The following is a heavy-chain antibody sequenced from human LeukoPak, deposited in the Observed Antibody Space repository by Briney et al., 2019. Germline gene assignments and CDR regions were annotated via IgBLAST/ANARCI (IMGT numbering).Heavy chain of an antibody. CDR1: GYRNY. CDR3: ARTTRGYSYGFFFDY. D-gene: IGHD5-18*01. CDR2: INPSGSA. V-gene: IGHV1-46*01. J-gene: IGHJ4*02. Sequence: ASLKVSCEALGYRNYMHWVRQAPGQGLEWMGVINPSGSATYALKFQGRVTMTRDTSTNTVYMELSSLRSEDTAVYYCARTTRGYSYGFFFDYWGQGTQVTVSS.